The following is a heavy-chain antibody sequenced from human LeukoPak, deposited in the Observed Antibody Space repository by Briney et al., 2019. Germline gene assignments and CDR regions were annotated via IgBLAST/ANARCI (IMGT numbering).Heavy chain of an antibody. CDR1: GYTFTGYY. J-gene: IGHJ6*03. CDR2: INPNSGGT. D-gene: IGHD3-3*01. CDR3: ARAMEGYYYMDV. V-gene: IGHV1-2*02. Sequence: EASVKVSCKASGYTFTGYYMHWVRQAPGQGLEWMGWINPNSGGTNYAQKFQGRVTMTRDTSISTAYMELSSLRSEDTAVYYCARAMEGYYYMDVWGKGTTVTISS.